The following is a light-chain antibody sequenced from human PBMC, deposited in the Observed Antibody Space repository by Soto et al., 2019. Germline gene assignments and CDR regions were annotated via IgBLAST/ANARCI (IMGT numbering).Light chain of an antibody. CDR3: QQYDSYPLT. V-gene: IGKV1-5*03. CDR1: QSVSRS. CDR2: QGS. J-gene: IGKJ4*01. Sequence: DIQMTQTPSSLPASVGDRVTITCRASQSVSRSLAWYQQRPGKAPKNLIYQGSTLQKEAPSRFSGSGSGTEFTLTISSLQPDDFATYYCQQYDSYPLTFGGGTKVDIK.